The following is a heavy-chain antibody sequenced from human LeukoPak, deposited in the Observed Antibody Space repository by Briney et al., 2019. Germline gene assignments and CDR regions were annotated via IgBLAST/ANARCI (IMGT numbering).Heavy chain of an antibody. Sequence: PSETLSLTCAVYGGSFSGYYWSWIRQPPGKGLEWIGEINHSGSTNYNPSLKSRVTISVDTSKNQFSLKLSSVTAADTAVYYCARGYSSSTGCYLYWGQGTLVTVSS. J-gene: IGHJ4*02. V-gene: IGHV4-34*01. D-gene: IGHD2-2*01. CDR1: GGSFSGYY. CDR3: ARGYSSSTGCYLY. CDR2: INHSGST.